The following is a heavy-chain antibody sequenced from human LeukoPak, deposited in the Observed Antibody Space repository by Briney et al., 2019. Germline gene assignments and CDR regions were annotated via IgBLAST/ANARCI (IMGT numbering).Heavy chain of an antibody. J-gene: IGHJ5*02. V-gene: IGHV4-59*01. CDR2: IYYSGST. Sequence: SETLSLTCTVSGGSISSYYWSWIRQPPGKGLEWIGYIYYSGSTNYNPSLKSRVTISVDTSKNQFSLKLSSVTAADTAVYYCARVGYSSSSNWFDPWGQGTLVTVSS. CDR3: ARVGYSSSSNWFDP. CDR1: GGSISSYY. D-gene: IGHD6-6*01.